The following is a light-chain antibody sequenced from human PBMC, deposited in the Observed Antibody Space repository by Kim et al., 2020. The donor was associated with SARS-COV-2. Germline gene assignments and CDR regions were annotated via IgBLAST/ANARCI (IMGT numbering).Light chain of an antibody. CDR3: NSRDSSGNHVV. CDR1: SLRSYY. J-gene: IGLJ2*01. CDR2: GKN. Sequence: SSELTQDPAVSVALGQTVRITCQGASLRSYYASWYQQKPGQALVLVIYGKNNRPSGIPDRFFGSSSGNTASLTITGAQAEDEADYYCNSRDSSGNHVVFG. V-gene: IGLV3-19*01.